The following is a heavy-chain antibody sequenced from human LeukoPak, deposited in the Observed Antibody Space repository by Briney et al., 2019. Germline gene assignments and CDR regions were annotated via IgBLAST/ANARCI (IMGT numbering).Heavy chain of an antibody. D-gene: IGHD5-24*01. CDR1: GFTFGDYA. J-gene: IGHJ4*02. CDR3: TRGDGYNKYFDY. Sequence: GGSLRLSCTASGFTFGDYAMSWVRQAPGKGLEWVGFIRSKAYGGTTEYAASVKGRLTISRDDSKSIAYLQMNSLKTEDTAVYYCTRGDGYNKYFDYWGQGTLVTVSS. CDR2: IRSKAYGGTT. V-gene: IGHV3-49*04.